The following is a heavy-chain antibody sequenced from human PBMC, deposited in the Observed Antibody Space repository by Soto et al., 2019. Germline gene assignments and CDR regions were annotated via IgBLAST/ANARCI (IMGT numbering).Heavy chain of an antibody. V-gene: IGHV3-30*10. J-gene: IGHJ4*02. CDR2: VSFDGVNK. CDR3: ARDTDLIGAAGNYFNY. Sequence: QVQLVESGGGVVQPGKSLRLSCSVSGFTLNTYSMHWVRQAPGKGLEWVAVVSFDGVNKHYRDSVKGRFTVSRDIANNMLYLQMTSLRLEDTALSYCARDTDLIGAAGNYFNYWGQGTLVTVS. CDR1: GFTLNTYS. D-gene: IGHD6-13*01.